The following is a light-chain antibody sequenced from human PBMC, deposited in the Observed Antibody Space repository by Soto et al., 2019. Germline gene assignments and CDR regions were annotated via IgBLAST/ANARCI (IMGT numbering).Light chain of an antibody. Sequence: EIVMTQSPATLFVSPGLTATVPCMASQSVNSNLAWYQQKPGQAPRLLIYGASTRATGIPASFSGSGSGTDFTLTISSLQPEDFATYYCQQSYSTPQTFGQGTKVDIK. J-gene: IGKJ1*01. CDR1: QSVNSN. V-gene: IGKV3-15*01. CDR3: QQSYSTPQT. CDR2: GAS.